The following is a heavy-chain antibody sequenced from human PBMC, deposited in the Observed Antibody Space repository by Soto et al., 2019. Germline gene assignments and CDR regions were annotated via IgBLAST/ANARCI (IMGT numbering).Heavy chain of an antibody. J-gene: IGHJ5*02. CDR3: ARGRSYDFWSGYYSTNWFDP. D-gene: IGHD3-3*01. CDR2: IYYSGST. CDR1: GGSVRSGSCY. V-gene: IGHV4-61*01. Sequence: PLEILSLTCSVSGGSVRSGSCYWSWIRQPPGKGLEWIGYIYYSGSTNYNPSLKSQVTISVDTSKNQFSLKLSSVTAADTAVYYCARGRSYDFWSGYYSTNWFDPWGQGTLVTVSS.